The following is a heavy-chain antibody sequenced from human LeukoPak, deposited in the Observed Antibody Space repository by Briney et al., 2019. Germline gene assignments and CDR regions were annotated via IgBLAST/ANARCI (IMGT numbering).Heavy chain of an antibody. V-gene: IGHV4-39*01. J-gene: IGHJ5*02. CDR1: GGSSSSGPYF. Sequence: SETLSLTCSVSGGSSSSGPYFWRWIRQPTGKGLEWIGSIYYSGNTYYNPSLKSPVTISVDTSKNQFSLKLSSVTAADTAVYYSARGGTAAGALGLRGNWFDPWGQGTLVTVSS. CDR3: ARGGTAAGALGLRGNWFDP. D-gene: IGHD6-13*01. CDR2: IYYSGNT.